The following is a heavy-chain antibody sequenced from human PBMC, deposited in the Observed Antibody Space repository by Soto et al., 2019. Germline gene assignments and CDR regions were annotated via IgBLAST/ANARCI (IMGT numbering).Heavy chain of an antibody. CDR3: ARDPMGDGDYVGYYYGMDV. D-gene: IGHD4-17*01. Sequence: EGSVKVSCKASGYSITGYYMHWVRQAAGRGGVWMGWINSNSGGTNYAEKFKGRVTMTRDTSISTAYMEMSRLRADDTAVYYCARDPMGDGDYVGYYYGMDVWGQGTTVTVSS. CDR1: GYSITGYY. CDR2: INSNSGGT. V-gene: IGHV1-2*02. J-gene: IGHJ6*02.